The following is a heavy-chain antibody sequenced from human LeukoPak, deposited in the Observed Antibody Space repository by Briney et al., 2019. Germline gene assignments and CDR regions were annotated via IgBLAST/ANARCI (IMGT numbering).Heavy chain of an antibody. CDR1: GYTFTSYY. Sequence: ASVKVSCKTSGYTFTSYYMHWVRQAPGQGLEWMGIINPSGGSTSYAQKFQGRVTMTRDTSTSTVYMELSSLRSEDTAVYYCARDTAGTYYFDYWGQGTLVTVSS. V-gene: IGHV1-46*01. D-gene: IGHD6-13*01. CDR3: ARDTAGTYYFDY. CDR2: INPSGGST. J-gene: IGHJ4*02.